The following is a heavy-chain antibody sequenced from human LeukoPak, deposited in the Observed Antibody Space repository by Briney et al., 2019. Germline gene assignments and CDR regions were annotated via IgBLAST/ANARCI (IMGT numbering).Heavy chain of an antibody. CDR1: GYSISSGYH. CDR2: IYHSGST. Sequence: SETLSLTCAVSGYSISSGYHWGWIRQPPGKGLEWIGSIYHSGSTYYNPSLKSRVTISVDTSKNQFSLKLSSVTAADTAVYYCARGKRAAAGTDYWGQGTLVTVSS. J-gene: IGHJ4*02. CDR3: ARGKRAAAGTDY. D-gene: IGHD6-13*01. V-gene: IGHV4-38-2*01.